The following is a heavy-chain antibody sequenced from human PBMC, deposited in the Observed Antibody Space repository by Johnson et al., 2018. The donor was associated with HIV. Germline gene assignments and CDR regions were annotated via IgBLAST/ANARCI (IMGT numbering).Heavy chain of an antibody. CDR1: GFTFSSYA. CDR3: AKERTAMVTPFDA. J-gene: IGHJ3*01. CDR2: LRYDGSNK. D-gene: IGHD5-18*01. Sequence: QVQLVESGGGLVQPGGSLRLSCAASGFTFSSYAMSWVRQAPGKGLEWVAFLRYDGSNKYYADSVKGRFTISRDNSENTLFLQMNSLRDEDTAVYYCAKERTAMVTPFDAWGQGTRVTVSS. V-gene: IGHV3-30*02.